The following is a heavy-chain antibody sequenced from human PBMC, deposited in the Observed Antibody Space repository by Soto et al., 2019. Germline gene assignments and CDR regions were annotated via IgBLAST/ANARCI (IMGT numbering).Heavy chain of an antibody. CDR2: VHYRWTT. CDR1: GGSISTYL. V-gene: IGHV4-59*01. Sequence: QVQLQESGPGLVKPSETLCLTCTVSGGSISTYLWTWIRQSPGRGLEWIGNVHYRWTTNYSPALKSRVTISVDTSKNQFSLKLSSVTAADTALYYCAREDPADYYYYGMDVWGQGTTVTVSS. CDR3: AREDPADYYYYGMDV. J-gene: IGHJ6*02.